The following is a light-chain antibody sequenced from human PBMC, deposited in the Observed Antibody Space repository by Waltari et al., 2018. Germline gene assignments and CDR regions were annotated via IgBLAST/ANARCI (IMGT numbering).Light chain of an antibody. CDR2: ESS. Sequence: DIQMTQSPSSLAASVGDRVTITCRARQRISSDLNWYQQRPGKAPNPLXYESSSLQGGASTXFSGSGSGTEFTLTISSLQPEDFATYYCQQSYSLPXTFGQGTNVEVK. J-gene: IGKJ1*01. V-gene: IGKV1-39*01. CDR1: QRISSD. CDR3: QQSYSLPXT.